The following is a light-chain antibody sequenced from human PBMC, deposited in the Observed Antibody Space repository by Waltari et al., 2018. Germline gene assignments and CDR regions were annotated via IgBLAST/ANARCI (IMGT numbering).Light chain of an antibody. CDR2: AAS. J-gene: IGKJ1*01. Sequence: DIQMTQSPSSLSASVGDRVTITCRSSQGVSNSVAWFQQKPGKAPKVLLYAASRLESGVPSRFSGSGSGTEFTLTISSLQPEDFATYYCQQHYSTVWTFGQGTKVEIK. CDR1: QGVSNS. V-gene: IGKV1-NL1*01. CDR3: QQHYSTVWT.